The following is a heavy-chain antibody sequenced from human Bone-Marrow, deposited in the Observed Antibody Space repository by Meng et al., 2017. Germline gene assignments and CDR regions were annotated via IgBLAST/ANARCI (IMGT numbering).Heavy chain of an antibody. J-gene: IGHJ4*02. CDR3: ARFTPFDY. CDR2: INTDGSST. Sequence: HLVESGGALVRPGGSLRLSCTASGFTFSSYWMPWVRQAPGKGPVWVSRINTDGSSTDYADSVKGRFTISRDNAKNTLYLQMNSLRAEDTAMYYCARFTPFDYWGQGTLVTVSS. V-gene: IGHV3-74*01. CDR1: GFTFSSYW.